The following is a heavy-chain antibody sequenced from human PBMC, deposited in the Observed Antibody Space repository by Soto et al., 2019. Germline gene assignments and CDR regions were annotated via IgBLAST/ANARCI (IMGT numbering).Heavy chain of an antibody. CDR2: INSDVSST. Sequence: PGGSLRLSCAASGFTFSSYWMHWVRQAPGKGLVWVSRINSDVSSTSYADSVKGRFTISRDNAKNTLYLQMNSLRAENTAVYYCARAPRSSSSNDYWGQGTLVTVSS. J-gene: IGHJ4*02. CDR3: ARAPRSSSSNDY. V-gene: IGHV3-74*01. CDR1: GFTFSSYW. D-gene: IGHD6-6*01.